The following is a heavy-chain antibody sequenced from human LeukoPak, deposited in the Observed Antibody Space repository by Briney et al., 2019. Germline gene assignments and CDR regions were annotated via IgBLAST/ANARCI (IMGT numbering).Heavy chain of an antibody. Sequence: PILGTANYAQKFQGRVTITADESTSTAYMELSSLRSEDTAVYYCARERGSYGYYYYGMDVWGKGTTVTVSS. D-gene: IGHD5-18*01. J-gene: IGHJ6*04. V-gene: IGHV1-69*11. CDR2: PILGTA. CDR3: ARERGSYGYYYYGMDV.